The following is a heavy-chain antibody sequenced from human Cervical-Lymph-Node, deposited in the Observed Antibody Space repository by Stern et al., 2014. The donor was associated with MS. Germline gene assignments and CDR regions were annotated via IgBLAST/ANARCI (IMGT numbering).Heavy chain of an antibody. CDR1: AYTITDYY. CDR3: ARGGGYSYSTLDY. J-gene: IGHJ4*02. Sequence: VQLVQSGAEVKKPGASGKVSCKASAYTITDYYTHWVRQATGHGLEVMGWINPNSGGTYSAQKFQGRLTMTRDTSISTAYMELSSLRSDDTAVYYCARGGGYSYSTLDYWGQGTQVTVS. D-gene: IGHD3-10*01. V-gene: IGHV1-2*02. CDR2: INPNSGGT.